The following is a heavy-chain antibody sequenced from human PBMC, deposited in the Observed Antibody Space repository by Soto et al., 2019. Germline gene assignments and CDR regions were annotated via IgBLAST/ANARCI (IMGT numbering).Heavy chain of an antibody. V-gene: IGHV3-23*01. Sequence: GGSLRLSCAASGFTFSSYAMSWVRQAPGKGLEWVSAISGSGGSTYYADSVKGRFTISRDNSKNTLYLQMNSLRAEDTAVYYCAKSGGYYTSAYYYMDVWGKGTTVTVSS. CDR1: GFTFSSYA. CDR3: AKSGGYYTSAYYYMDV. CDR2: ISGSGGST. D-gene: IGHD3-3*01. J-gene: IGHJ6*03.